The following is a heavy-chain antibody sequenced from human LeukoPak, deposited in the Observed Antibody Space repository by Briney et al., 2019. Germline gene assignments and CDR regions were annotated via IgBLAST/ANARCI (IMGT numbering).Heavy chain of an antibody. CDR2: IYYSGST. J-gene: IGHJ4*02. V-gene: IGHV4-59*01. Sequence: SETLSLTCAVYGGSFSGYYWGWIRQPPGKGLEWIGYIYYSGSTNYNPSLKSRVTISVDTSKNQFSLKLSSVTAADTAVDYCASGYSYGTALDYWGQGTLVTVSS. CDR1: GGSFSGYY. D-gene: IGHD5-18*01. CDR3: ASGYSYGTALDY.